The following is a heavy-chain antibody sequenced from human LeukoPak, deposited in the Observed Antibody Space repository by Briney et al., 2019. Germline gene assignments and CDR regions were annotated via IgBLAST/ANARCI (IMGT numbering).Heavy chain of an antibody. CDR3: ARESWSGSVDY. CDR2: IYYSGST. CDR1: GGSIGSYY. V-gene: IGHV4-59*01. J-gene: IGHJ4*02. D-gene: IGHD3-3*01. Sequence: PSETLSLTCTVSGGSIGSYYRSWIRQPPGKGLEWIGYIYYSGSTNYNPSLKSRVTISVDTSKNQFSLKLSSVTAADTAVYYCARESWSGSVDYWGQGTLVTVSS.